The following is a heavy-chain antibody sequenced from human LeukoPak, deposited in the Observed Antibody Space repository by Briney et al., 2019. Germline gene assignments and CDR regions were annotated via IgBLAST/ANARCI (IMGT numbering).Heavy chain of an antibody. V-gene: IGHV3-74*01. CDR3: ARGGGYPI. Sequence: GGSPRLSCAASGFTFSSSWMHWVRQAPGKGLVWVSRINGDGSGTSYADSVKGRFTISRDNAKNTLYLQMNSLRAEDTAVYYCARGGGYPIWGQGTMVTVSS. CDR2: INGDGSGT. D-gene: IGHD3-16*01. CDR1: GFTFSSSW. J-gene: IGHJ3*02.